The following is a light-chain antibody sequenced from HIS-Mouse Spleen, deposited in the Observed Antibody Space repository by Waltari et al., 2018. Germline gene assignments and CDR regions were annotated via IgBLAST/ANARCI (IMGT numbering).Light chain of an antibody. J-gene: IGLJ2*01. Sequence: SYELTQPPSVSVSPGQTASITCSGDKLGDKYACWYQQKPGQSPVLVIYQDSKRPSGIPGRFSGSNPGNTATLTISGTQAMDEADYYCQAWDSSTGVVFGGGTKLTVL. CDR3: QAWDSSTGVV. V-gene: IGLV3-1*01. CDR1: KLGDKY. CDR2: QDS.